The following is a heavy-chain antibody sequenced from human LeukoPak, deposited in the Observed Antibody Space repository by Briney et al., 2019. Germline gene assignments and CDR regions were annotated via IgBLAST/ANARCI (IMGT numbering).Heavy chain of an antibody. V-gene: IGHV3-23*01. J-gene: IGHJ4*02. CDR2: ISGSGGST. D-gene: IGHD1-26*01. CDR1: GFTFSSYA. Sequence: GGSLRLSCAASGFTFSSYATSWVRQAPGKGLEWLSAISGSGGSTYYADSVKGRFTISRDNAKNSLYLQMNSLRAEDTAVYYCARDLVELADYWGQGTLVTVSS. CDR3: ARDLVELADY.